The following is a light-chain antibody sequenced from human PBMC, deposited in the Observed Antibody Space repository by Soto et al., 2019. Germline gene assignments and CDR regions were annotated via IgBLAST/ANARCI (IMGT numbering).Light chain of an antibody. V-gene: IGKV3-20*01. J-gene: IGKJ2*01. CDR2: GAY. CDR3: QHYGNSPPYT. CDR1: QSVSSSN. Sequence: EIVLTQSPGTLSLSPGARTTLSCRASQSVSSSNLLWYQQKRGQAPRLLIYGAYKRATGIPDRFSGSGSGTDFTLTISRLEPEDFALYYCQHYGNSPPYTFGQGTKVEIK.